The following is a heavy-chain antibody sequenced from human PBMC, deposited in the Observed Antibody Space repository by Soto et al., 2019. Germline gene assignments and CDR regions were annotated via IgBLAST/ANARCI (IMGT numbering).Heavy chain of an antibody. CDR1: GFSLSTLGTC. D-gene: IGHD2-21*01. CDR3: ARIPHYSDSYYMDY. CDR2: INWDNNE. V-gene: IGHV2-70*01. J-gene: IGHJ4*02. Sequence: GSGPTLVNPTQTLTLTCTFSGFSLSTLGTCVTWIRQPPGKALERLALINWDNNEYYTTSLKTRLTISRDTSKNQVVLTMTNVDPVDTATYYCARIPHYSDSYYMDYWGQGTLVTVSS.